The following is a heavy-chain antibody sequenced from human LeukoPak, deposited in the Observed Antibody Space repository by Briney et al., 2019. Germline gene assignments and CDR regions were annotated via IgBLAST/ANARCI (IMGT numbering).Heavy chain of an antibody. D-gene: IGHD1-7*01. V-gene: IGHV3-30*02. CDR1: GFTFSSYG. J-gene: IGHJ1*01. CDR3: AKSPADYVTGPKYFQH. Sequence: GGSLRLSCAASGFTFSSYGMHWVRQAPGKGLEWVAFIRYDGSNKYYADSVKGRFTISRDNSKNTLYLQMNSLRAEDTAVYYCAKSPADYVTGPKYFQHWGQGTLVTVSS. CDR2: IRYDGSNK.